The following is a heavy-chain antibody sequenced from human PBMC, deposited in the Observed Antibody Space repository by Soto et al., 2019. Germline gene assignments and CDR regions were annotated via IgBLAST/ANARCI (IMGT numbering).Heavy chain of an antibody. V-gene: IGHV3-23*01. CDR2: ISGSGGST. D-gene: IGHD4-17*01. J-gene: IGHJ3*02. CDR3: ARDRPTTVVTRDAFDI. Sequence: EVQLLESGGGLVQPGGSLRLSCAASGFTFSSYAMSWVRQAPGKGLEWVSAISGSGGSTYYADSVKGRFTISRDNSKNTLYLQMNSLRAEDTAVYYCARDRPTTVVTRDAFDIWGQGTMVTVSS. CDR1: GFTFSSYA.